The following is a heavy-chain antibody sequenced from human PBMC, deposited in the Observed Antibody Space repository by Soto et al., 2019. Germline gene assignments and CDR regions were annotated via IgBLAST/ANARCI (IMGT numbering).Heavy chain of an antibody. CDR1: GFNFSQYS. V-gene: IGHV3-23*01. J-gene: IGHJ4*02. Sequence: EVQLLESGGGLVQPGGSLRLSCAASGFNFSQYSMSWVRQAPGKGLEWVSAITDSGSGTHYADSVKGRFTISRDNSKNTLYLQLNSLRAEDTAVYYCAKDLSVVFDSWGQGTLVTVSS. D-gene: IGHD2-15*01. CDR2: ITDSGSGT. CDR3: AKDLSVVFDS.